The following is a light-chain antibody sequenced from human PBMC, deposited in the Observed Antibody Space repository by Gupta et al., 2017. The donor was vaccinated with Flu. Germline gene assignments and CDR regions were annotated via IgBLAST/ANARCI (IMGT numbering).Light chain of an antibody. CDR2: QAS. V-gene: IGKV1-5*03. J-gene: IGKJ4*01. CDR1: KSVSTW. Sequence: AFILTVSGGERVTSTCRASKSVSTWLAWYQQRPGKAPKLLIQQASNLESGVPSRFSGSGSGTEFTLTISNLQHEDFAIYYCPQYSTNPLTVGRGTKVEIK. CDR3: PQYSTNPLT.